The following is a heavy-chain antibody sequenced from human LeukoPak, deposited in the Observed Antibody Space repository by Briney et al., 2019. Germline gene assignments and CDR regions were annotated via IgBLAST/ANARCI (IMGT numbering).Heavy chain of an antibody. J-gene: IGHJ4*02. CDR2: ISYDGSNK. Sequence: GGSLRLSCAASGFTFSSYGMHWVRQAPGKGLEWVAVISYDGSNKYYADSVKCRFTISRDNSKNTLYLQMNSLRAEDTAVYYCAKDYHSGSFDYWGQGTLVTVSS. D-gene: IGHD3-10*01. CDR3: AKDYHSGSFDY. CDR1: GFTFSSYG. V-gene: IGHV3-30*18.